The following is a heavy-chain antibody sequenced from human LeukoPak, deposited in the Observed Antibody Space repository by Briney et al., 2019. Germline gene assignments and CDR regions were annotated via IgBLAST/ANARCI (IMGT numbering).Heavy chain of an antibody. D-gene: IGHD3-3*01. J-gene: IGHJ4*02. CDR3: ASSGELNSEDFWSGTNFDY. CDR1: GYTFTYRY. Sequence: SVKVSCKASGYTFTYRYLHWVRQAPGQALEWMGWITPFNGNTNYAQKFQDRVTITRDRSMSTAYMELSSLRSEDTAMYYCASSGELNSEDFWSGTNFDYWGQGTLITVSS. V-gene: IGHV1-45*02. CDR2: ITPFNGNT.